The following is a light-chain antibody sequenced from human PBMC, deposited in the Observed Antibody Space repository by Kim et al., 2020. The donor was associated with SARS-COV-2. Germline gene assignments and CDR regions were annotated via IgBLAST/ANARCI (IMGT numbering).Light chain of an antibody. CDR1: QSVSSSY. CDR3: QQHT. Sequence: EIVLTQSPGTLSLSPGERATLSCRASQSVSSSYLAWYEQKPGQAPRLLIYGASSRATGIPDRFRGSGSGTDFTLTISRLEPEDFAVYYCQQHTFGQGTKLEI. V-gene: IGKV3-20*01. CDR2: GAS. J-gene: IGKJ2*01.